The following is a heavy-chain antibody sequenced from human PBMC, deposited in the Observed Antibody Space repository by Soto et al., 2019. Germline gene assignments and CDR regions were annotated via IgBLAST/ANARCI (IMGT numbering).Heavy chain of an antibody. CDR1: GYTFTSYA. V-gene: IGHV1-3*01. CDR2: INAGNGNT. Sequence: ASVKVSCKASGYTFTSYAMHWVRQAPGQRLEWMGWINAGNGNTKYSKKFQGRVTITRDTSASTAYMELSSLRSEDTAVYYCARADAYYYYGMDVWGQGTTVTVSS. CDR3: ARADAYYYYGMDV. J-gene: IGHJ6*02.